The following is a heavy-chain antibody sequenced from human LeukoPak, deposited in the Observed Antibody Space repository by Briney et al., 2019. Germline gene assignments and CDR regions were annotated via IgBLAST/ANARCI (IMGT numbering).Heavy chain of an antibody. CDR2: INPNSGGT. Sequence: ASVKDSCKASGYTFTGYYMHWVRQAPGQGLEWMGWINPNSGGTNYAQKFQGRVTMTRDTSISAAYMELSRLRSDDTAVYYCARRIYYYYYMDVWGKGTTVTVSS. CDR1: GYTFTGYY. J-gene: IGHJ6*03. CDR3: ARRIYYYYYMDV. V-gene: IGHV1-2*02.